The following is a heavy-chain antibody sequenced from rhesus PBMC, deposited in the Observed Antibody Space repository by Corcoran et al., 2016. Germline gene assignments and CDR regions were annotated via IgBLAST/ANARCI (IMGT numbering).Heavy chain of an antibody. CDR1: GFTFSSYG. CDR2: ISNGVGST. J-gene: IGHJ6*01. Sequence: EVQLVESGGGLVQPGGSLRLSCAASGFTFSSYGMSLVRQAPGKGLELVSSISNGVGSTYYADSLKGRFTISRDNSKNTLSMQMNSLRAEDTAVYYCAKDHHGYNWNYDGLDSWGQGVVVTVSS. V-gene: IGHV3S5*01. CDR3: AKDHHGYNWNYDGLDS. D-gene: IGHD1-26*01.